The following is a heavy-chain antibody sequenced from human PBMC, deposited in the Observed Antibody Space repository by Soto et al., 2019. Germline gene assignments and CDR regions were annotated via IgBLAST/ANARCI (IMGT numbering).Heavy chain of an antibody. CDR2: IWYDGSNK. Sequence: PGGSLRLSCAASGFTFSSYGMHWVRQAPGKGLEWVAVIWYDGSNKYYADSVKGRFTISRDNSKNTLYLQMNSLRAEDTAVYYCARSGIQLRFSSHYYYGMDVWGQGTTVTVSS. CDR1: GFTFSSYG. D-gene: IGHD5-18*01. V-gene: IGHV3-33*01. CDR3: ARSGIQLRFSSHYYYGMDV. J-gene: IGHJ6*02.